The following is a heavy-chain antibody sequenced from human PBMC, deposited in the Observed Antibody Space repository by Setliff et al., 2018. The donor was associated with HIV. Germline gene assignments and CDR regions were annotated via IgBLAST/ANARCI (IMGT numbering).Heavy chain of an antibody. CDR3: ARGSEISFYYGSGNYYLGAY. CDR2: IIPIFGTA. Sequence: PRASVKVSCKASGGTFSSSPISWVRQAPGRGLEWVGGIIPIFGTANYAQKFQGRATITTDESTTTAYMELNNLRSDDTAVYYCARGSEISFYYGSGNYYLGAYWGQGTLVTVSS. CDR1: GGTFSSSP. J-gene: IGHJ4*02. V-gene: IGHV1-69*05. D-gene: IGHD3-10*01.